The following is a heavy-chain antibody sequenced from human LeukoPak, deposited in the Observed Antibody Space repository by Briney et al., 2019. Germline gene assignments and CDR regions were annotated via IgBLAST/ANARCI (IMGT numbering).Heavy chain of an antibody. CDR2: ISSSGNTT. CDR1: GFTFSTYG. J-gene: IGHJ4*02. Sequence: GGSLRLSCAASGFTFSTYGMSWIRQAPGKGLEWVSYISSSGNTTYNADSVKGRFSITRDNAKNSLYLQMNSLRAEDTAVYYCARDGGSAWFLDYWGQGTLVTVSS. CDR3: ARDGGSAWFLDY. D-gene: IGHD6-19*01. V-gene: IGHV3-11*04.